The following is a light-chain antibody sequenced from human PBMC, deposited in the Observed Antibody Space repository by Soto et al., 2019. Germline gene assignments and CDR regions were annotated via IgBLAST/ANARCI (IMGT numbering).Light chain of an antibody. Sequence: DIQMTQSPSSLSASVGDRVTITCRTSQSISSYLNWYQQKPGKAPKFLIYAASSLQSGVPSRFSGSGSGTEFTLTISSLQSEDFAVYYCQQYNNWPWTFGQGTKVEIQ. V-gene: IGKV1-39*01. CDR1: QSISSY. CDR3: QQYNNWPWT. J-gene: IGKJ1*01. CDR2: AAS.